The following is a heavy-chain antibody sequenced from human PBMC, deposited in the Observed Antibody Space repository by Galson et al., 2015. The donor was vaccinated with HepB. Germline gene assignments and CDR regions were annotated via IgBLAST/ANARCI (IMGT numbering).Heavy chain of an antibody. CDR1: GFTFSGSA. D-gene: IGHD5-12*01. V-gene: IGHV3-23*01. J-gene: IGHJ4*02. CDR2: ISGRDSST. Sequence: SLRLSCAASGFTFSGSAMTWVRQAPGKGLEWVSVISGRDSSTYYADSVKGRFTISRDSSKNTLSLQMNSLRAEDTAIYYCAKVDGRYSGYNYCDFWGQGTLVTVSS. CDR3: AKVDGRYSGYNYCDF.